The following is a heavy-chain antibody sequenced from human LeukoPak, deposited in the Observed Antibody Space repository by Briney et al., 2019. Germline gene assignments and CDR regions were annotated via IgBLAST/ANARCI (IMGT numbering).Heavy chain of an antibody. CDR2: INHSGST. CDR1: GGSFSGYY. J-gene: IGHJ6*04. CDR3: ARGSKNSYYYYGMDV. Sequence: SETLSLTCAVYGGSFSGYYWSWIRQPPGKGLEWIGEINHSGSTNYNPSLKSRVTISVDTSKNQFSLKLSSETAADTAVYYCARGSKNSYYYYGMDVWGKGTTVTVSS. V-gene: IGHV4-34*01. D-gene: IGHD2/OR15-2a*01.